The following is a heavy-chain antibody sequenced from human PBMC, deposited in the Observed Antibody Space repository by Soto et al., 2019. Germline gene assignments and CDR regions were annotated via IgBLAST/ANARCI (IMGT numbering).Heavy chain of an antibody. J-gene: IGHJ4*02. V-gene: IGHV1-18*01. D-gene: IGHD3-16*02. CDR3: AREIADYVWGSYRY. CDR1: GYTFTSYG. Sequence: ASVKVSCKASGYTFTSYGISWVRQAPGQGLEWMGWISAYNGNTNYAQKLQGRVTMTTDTSTSTAYMELRSLRSDDTAVYYCAREIADYVWGSYRYWGQGTLVTVS. CDR2: ISAYNGNT.